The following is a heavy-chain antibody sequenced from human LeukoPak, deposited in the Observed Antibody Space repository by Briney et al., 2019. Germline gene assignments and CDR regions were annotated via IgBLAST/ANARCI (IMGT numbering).Heavy chain of an antibody. D-gene: IGHD6-13*01. Sequence: ASVKVSCKASGYTFTSYGISWVRQAPGQGLEWMGWISAYNGNTNYAQKFQGRVTITADKSTSTAYMELSSLRSEDTAVYYCARVGSSSWYRLDYWGQGSLVTVSS. CDR3: ARVGSSSWYRLDY. CDR2: ISAYNGNT. CDR1: GYTFTSYG. V-gene: IGHV1-18*01. J-gene: IGHJ4*02.